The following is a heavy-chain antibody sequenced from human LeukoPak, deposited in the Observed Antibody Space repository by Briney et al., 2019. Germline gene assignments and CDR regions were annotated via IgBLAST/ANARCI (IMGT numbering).Heavy chain of an antibody. Sequence: TLSLTCTVSGGSISSYYWSWIRQPPGKALEWLARIDWDDDKYYSTSLKTRLTISKDTSKNQVVLTMTNMDPVDTATYYCAHRRKGSFDPWGQGTLVTVSS. CDR2: IDWDDDK. CDR1: GGSISSYY. J-gene: IGHJ5*02. V-gene: IGHV2-70*12. CDR3: AHRRKGSFDP.